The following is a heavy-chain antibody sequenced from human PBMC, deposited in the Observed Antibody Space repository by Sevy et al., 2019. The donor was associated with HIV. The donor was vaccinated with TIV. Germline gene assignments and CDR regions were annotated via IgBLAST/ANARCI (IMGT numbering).Heavy chain of an antibody. Sequence: GGSLRLSCAASGFTFSSYAMSWVRQAPGKGLEWVSAISGSGGSTYYADSVKGRFTISRDNSKNTLYLQMNSLRAEGTAVYYCAKDVAVAGTGGAYWGQGTLVTVSS. V-gene: IGHV3-23*01. CDR1: GFTFSSYA. CDR3: AKDVAVAGTGGAY. D-gene: IGHD6-19*01. J-gene: IGHJ4*02. CDR2: ISGSGGST.